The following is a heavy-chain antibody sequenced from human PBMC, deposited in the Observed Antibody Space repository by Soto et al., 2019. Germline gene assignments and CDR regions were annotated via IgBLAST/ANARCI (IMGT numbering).Heavy chain of an antibody. CDR1: GFTFSSYA. CDR2: ISGSGGST. V-gene: IGHV3-23*01. CDR3: ASSDYGGNSVPHYFDY. D-gene: IGHD4-17*01. Sequence: PGGSLRLSCAASGFTFSSYAMSWVRQAPGKGLEWVSAISGSGGSTYYADSVKGRFTISRDNSKNTLYLQMNSLRAEDTAVYYCASSDYGGNSVPHYFDYWGQGTLVTVSS. J-gene: IGHJ4*02.